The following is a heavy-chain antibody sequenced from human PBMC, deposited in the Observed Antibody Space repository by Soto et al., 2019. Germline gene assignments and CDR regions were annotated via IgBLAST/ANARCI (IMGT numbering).Heavy chain of an antibody. V-gene: IGHV3-23*01. J-gene: IGHJ6*02. D-gene: IGHD3-3*01. CDR3: AKGWRVLVGDQLHYYYGMDV. Sequence: EVQLLESGGGLVQRGGSLRLSCVASGFTFSNYAMSWVRQAPGKGLEWVSGISGSGGSTFYPDSVKGRVTVSRDNSRYTVYLQIISLRAEDSAVSYCAKGWRVLVGDQLHYYYGMDVGGQGTTVIVSS. CDR2: ISGSGGST. CDR1: GFTFSNYA.